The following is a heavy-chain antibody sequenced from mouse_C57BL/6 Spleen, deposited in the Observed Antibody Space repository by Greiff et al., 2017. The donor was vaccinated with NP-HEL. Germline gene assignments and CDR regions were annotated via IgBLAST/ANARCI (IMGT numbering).Heavy chain of an antibody. CDR3: ARGREDWYFDV. V-gene: IGHV1-81*01. CDR2: IYPRSGNT. J-gene: IGHJ1*03. CDR1: GYTFTSYG. Sequence: VQLQQSGAELARPGASVKLSCKASGYTFTSYGISWVKQRTGQGLEWIGEIYPRSGNTYYNEKFKGKATLTADKSSSTAYMELRSLTSEDSAVYFCARGREDWYFDVWGTGTTVTVSS. D-gene: IGHD1-1*01.